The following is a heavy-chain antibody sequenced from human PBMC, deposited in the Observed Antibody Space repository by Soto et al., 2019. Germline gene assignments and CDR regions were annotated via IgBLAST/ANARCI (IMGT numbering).Heavy chain of an antibody. Sequence: QVQLVQTGDEVKKPGDSVKVSCKTSDNRFSTFDLSWVRQAPGQGLEWMGSVSPYNGYTDYAQNLQGRVTMTTDRDTSIAYLELRSLRSDDTAVYYCARGGAVASAIDSWGQGTLVTVSS. D-gene: IGHD6-19*01. CDR2: VSPYNGYT. V-gene: IGHV1-18*01. J-gene: IGHJ4*02. CDR3: ARGGAVASAIDS. CDR1: DNRFSTFD.